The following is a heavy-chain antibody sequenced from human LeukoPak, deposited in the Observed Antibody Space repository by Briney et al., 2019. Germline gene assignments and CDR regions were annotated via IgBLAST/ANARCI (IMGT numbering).Heavy chain of an antibody. CDR3: ARDPLGDEDDY. CDR1: GYTFTGCY. V-gene: IGHV1-2*02. D-gene: IGHD2-21*02. J-gene: IGHJ4*02. CDR2: INPNSGGT. Sequence: ASVKVSCKASGYTFTGCYMHWVRQAPGQGLEWMGWINPNSGGTNYAQKFQGRVTMARDTSISIAYMELSRLRSDDTAVYYCARDPLGDEDDYWGQGTLVTVSS.